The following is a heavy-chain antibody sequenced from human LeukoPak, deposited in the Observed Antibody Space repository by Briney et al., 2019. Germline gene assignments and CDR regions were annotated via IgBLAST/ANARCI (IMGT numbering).Heavy chain of an antibody. V-gene: IGHV3-66*01. CDR2: IYSGGST. D-gene: IGHD3-10*01. CDR1: GFTVGSNY. J-gene: IGHJ3*02. Sequence: PGGSLRLSCAASGFTVGSNYMSWVRQAPGKGLEWVSVIYSGGSTYYADSVKGRFTISRDNSKNTLYVQMNSPRAEDTAVYYCARKVLARGVIKYRGGAFDIWGQGTMVTVSS. CDR3: ARKVLARGVIKYRGGAFDI.